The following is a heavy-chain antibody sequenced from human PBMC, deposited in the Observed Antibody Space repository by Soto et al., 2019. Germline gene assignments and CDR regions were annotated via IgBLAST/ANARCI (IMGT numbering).Heavy chain of an antibody. Sequence: GASVKVSCKASGYTFTIYGISWVRRAPGQGLEWMGWISGYNGNTDYAQNLQDRVTLTTGASTSSVYMELRSLRSDDTAVYYCARDGGSCSGRSCAPAYYLDYWGQGTPVTVSS. CDR1: GYTFTIYG. V-gene: IGHV1-18*04. CDR3: ARDGGSCSGRSCAPAYYLDY. D-gene: IGHD2-15*01. J-gene: IGHJ4*02. CDR2: ISGYNGNT.